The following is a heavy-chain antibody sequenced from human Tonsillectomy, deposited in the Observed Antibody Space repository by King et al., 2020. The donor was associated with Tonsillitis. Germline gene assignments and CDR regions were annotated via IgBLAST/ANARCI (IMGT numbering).Heavy chain of an antibody. J-gene: IGHJ5*02. CDR1: GGSISSSNW. V-gene: IGHV4-4*02. CDR3: ARKLVVVAVTFDP. D-gene: IGHD2-15*01. Sequence: QLQESGPGLVKPSGTLSLTCAVSGGSISSSNWWRWVRQPPGKGLEWIGEIYHGESTNYNPSLKSRVTISVDKSKNQFSLKLSSVTAADTAVYYCARKLVVVAVTFDPWGQGTLVTVSS. CDR2: IYHGEST.